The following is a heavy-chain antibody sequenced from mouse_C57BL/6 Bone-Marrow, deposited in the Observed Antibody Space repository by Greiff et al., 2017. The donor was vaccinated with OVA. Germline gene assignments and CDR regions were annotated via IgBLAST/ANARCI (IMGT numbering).Heavy chain of an antibody. V-gene: IGHV5-15*01. CDR3: ARRITWGYAMDY. J-gene: IGHJ4*01. D-gene: IGHD1-1*01. CDR2: ISNLAYSI. CDR1: GFTFSDYG. Sequence: EVQRVESGGGLVQPGGSLKLSCAASGFTFSDYGMAWVRQAPRKGPEWVAFISNLAYSIYYADTVTGRFTISRENAKNTLYLEMSSRRSEDTAMYYCARRITWGYAMDYWGQGTSVTVSS.